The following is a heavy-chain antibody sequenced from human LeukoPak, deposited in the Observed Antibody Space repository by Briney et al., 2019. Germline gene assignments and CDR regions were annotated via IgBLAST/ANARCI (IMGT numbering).Heavy chain of an antibody. Sequence: ASVKVSCKASGYTFSSYYMHWVGQAPGQGLEWMGIINPSGGSTSYAQKFQGRVTMTRDTSTTTVFMELSSLRSEDTAVYYCARSYSRSWLSQGRLDHWGQGTLVTVSS. V-gene: IGHV1-46*01. J-gene: IGHJ4*02. CDR2: INPSGGST. D-gene: IGHD6-13*01. CDR3: ARSYSRSWLSQGRLDH. CDR1: GYTFSSYY.